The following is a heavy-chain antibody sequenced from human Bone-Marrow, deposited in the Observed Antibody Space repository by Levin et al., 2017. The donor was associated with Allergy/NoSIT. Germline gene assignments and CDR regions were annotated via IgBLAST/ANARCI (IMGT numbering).Heavy chain of an antibody. CDR3: TTDYPPYYHGSGSYPPL. V-gene: IGHV3-15*01. CDR1: GFIFSNAW. CDR2: IKSKTAGGTT. D-gene: IGHD3-10*01. J-gene: IGHJ4*02. Sequence: GGSLRLSCAASGFIFSNAWMNWVRQAPGKGLEWVGRIKSKTAGGTTDYAAPVKARFTFSRDDSKNTLYLQMNSLKTEDTAVYYCTTDYPPYYHGSGSYPPLWGQGTLVTVSS.